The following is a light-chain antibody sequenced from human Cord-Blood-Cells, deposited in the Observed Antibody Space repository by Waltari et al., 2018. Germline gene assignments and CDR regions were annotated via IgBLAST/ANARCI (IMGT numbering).Light chain of an antibody. V-gene: IGLV2-11*01. CDR3: CSYAGSYTV. Sequence: QSALTQPRSVSGSPGQSVTISCTGTRSDVGGYHYVSWYQQPPGQAPKLMIYDASKRPSGVPDRFSGSKSGKTASLTISALQDDDVADYYRCSYAGSYTVFGGGTKLTVL. CDR2: DAS. J-gene: IGLJ2*01. CDR1: RSDVGGYHY.